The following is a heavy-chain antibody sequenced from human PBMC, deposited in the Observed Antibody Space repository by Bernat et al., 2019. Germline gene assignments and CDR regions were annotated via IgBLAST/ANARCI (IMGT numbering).Heavy chain of an antibody. CDR1: GFTFSDSG. CDR3: AKVSAPDFDY. V-gene: IGHV3-23*01. Sequence: DVQLMESGGDLVQPGGSLRLSCAASGFTFSDSGMSWVRLPPGKGREWVSTISSDGENTHYAGSVQGRFTISRDNSQSTLYLQMDSLIAEDAAIYSCAKVSAPDFDYWGQGALVTVSS. J-gene: IGHJ4*02. CDR2: ISSDGENT.